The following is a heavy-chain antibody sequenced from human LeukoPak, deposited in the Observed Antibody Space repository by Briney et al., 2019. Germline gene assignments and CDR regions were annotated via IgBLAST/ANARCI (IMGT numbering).Heavy chain of an antibody. CDR1: GYTFTSYG. V-gene: IGHV1-18*01. J-gene: IGHJ4*02. CDR2: ISAYNGNT. CDR3: ARGYKPAYNTGWSIFDY. D-gene: IGHD6-19*01. Sequence: ASVKVSCKASGYTFTSYGISWVRQAPGQGLEWMGWISAYNGNTNYAQKLQGRVTMTTDTSTSTAYMELRSLRSDDTAVYYCARGYKPAYNTGWSIFDYWGQGTLVTVSS.